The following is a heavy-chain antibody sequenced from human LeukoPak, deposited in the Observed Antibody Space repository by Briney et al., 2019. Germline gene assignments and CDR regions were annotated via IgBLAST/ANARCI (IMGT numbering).Heavy chain of an antibody. CDR3: ARDQYSYAHAAH. D-gene: IGHD5-18*01. CDR1: GLTFRIYA. V-gene: IGHV3-64*04. Sequence: GRSLRLSCSASGLTFRIYAMHWVRQAPGEGLEYVSGISDNEGGTYYADSVKGRFTISRDNSKNTVYLQMSSLRAEDTAVYYCARDQYSYAHAAHWGQGTLVTVSS. CDR2: ISDNEGGT. J-gene: IGHJ4*02.